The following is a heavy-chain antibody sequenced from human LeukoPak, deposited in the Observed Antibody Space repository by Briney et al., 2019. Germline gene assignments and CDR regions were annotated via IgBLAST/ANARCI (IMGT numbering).Heavy chain of an antibody. D-gene: IGHD2-2*01. CDR3: AKDTSASIYYTEV. CDR1: GFFFRSYG. CDR2: IWNDGSEK. V-gene: IGHV3-33*06. Sequence: GGSLRLSCAASGFFFRSYGMHWVRQAPGKGLEWVAVIWNDGSEKYFAESVKGRFTISRDNSKNTLYLQINTLRAEDTAVYYCAKDTSASIYYTEVWGKGTTVTVSS. J-gene: IGHJ6*03.